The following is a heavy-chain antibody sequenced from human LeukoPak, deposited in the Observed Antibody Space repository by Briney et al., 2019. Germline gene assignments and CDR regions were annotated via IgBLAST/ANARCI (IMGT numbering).Heavy chain of an antibody. J-gene: IGHJ4*02. Sequence: GASVKVSCKASGYSCSSYYMHWVRQAPGQGLEWMGIINPSGGSTSYAQKFQGRVTMTRDTSTSTVYMELSSLRSEDTAVYYCARGTVRGYSYDCEWCYWGQGTLVTVSS. CDR1: GYSCSSYY. D-gene: IGHD5-18*01. V-gene: IGHV1-46*01. CDR2: INPSGGST. CDR3: ARGTVRGYSYDCEWCY.